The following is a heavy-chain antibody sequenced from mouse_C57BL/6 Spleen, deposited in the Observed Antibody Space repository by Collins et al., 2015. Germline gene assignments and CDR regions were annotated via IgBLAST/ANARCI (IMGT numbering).Heavy chain of an antibody. CDR1: GYTFTSYW. V-gene: IGHV1-53*01. J-gene: IGHJ3*01. Sequence: QVQLQQPGTELVKPGASVKLSCKASGYTFTSYWTHWVKQRPGQGLDWIGKIYPSNGATDYNEKFKSKATLTVDKSSSTAYMQLSSLTSEDSAVYYCSSRQLAYWGQGTLVTVSA. D-gene: IGHD3-2*01. CDR3: SSRQLAY. CDR2: IYPSNGAT.